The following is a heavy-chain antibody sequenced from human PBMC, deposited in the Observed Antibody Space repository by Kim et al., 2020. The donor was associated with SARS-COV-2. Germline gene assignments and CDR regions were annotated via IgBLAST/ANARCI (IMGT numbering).Heavy chain of an antibody. CDR2: IYYSGST. CDR3: ARVHCSGGSCYSYYFDY. Sequence: SETLSLTCTVSGGSISSGDYYWSWIRQPPGKGLEWIGYIYYSGSTYYNPSLKSRVTISVDTSKNQFSLKLSSVTAADTAVYYCARVHCSGGSCYSYYFDYWGQGTLVTVSS. D-gene: IGHD2-15*01. CDR1: GGSISSGDYY. V-gene: IGHV4-30-4*01. J-gene: IGHJ4*02.